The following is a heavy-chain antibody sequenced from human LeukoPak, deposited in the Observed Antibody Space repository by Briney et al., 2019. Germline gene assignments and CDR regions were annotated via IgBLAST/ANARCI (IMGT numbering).Heavy chain of an antibody. V-gene: IGHV3-48*01. J-gene: IGHJ6*02. Sequence: AGGSLRLSCAASGFTFSSYSMNWVRQAPGKGLEWVSYISSSSSTIYYADSVKGRFTISRDNAKNSLYLQMNSLRAEDTAAYYCARGAYYDFWSGYYYYYYGMDVWGQGTTVTVSS. CDR2: ISSSSSTI. CDR3: ARGAYYDFWSGYYYYYYGMDV. D-gene: IGHD3-3*01. CDR1: GFTFSSYS.